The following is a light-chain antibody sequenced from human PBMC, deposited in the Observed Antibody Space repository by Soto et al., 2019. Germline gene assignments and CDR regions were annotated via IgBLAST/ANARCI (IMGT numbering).Light chain of an antibody. CDR1: QTISDY. CDR3: QQSYPVPYT. V-gene: IGKV1-39*01. J-gene: IGKJ2*01. CDR2: GAS. Sequence: DIQMTQSPSSLSASVGDRVTITCRASQTISDYLNWYQHKPGRAPKLLISGASSLQSGAPSRIRGSGSGTEFTLTISSLQPEDFATYYCQQSYPVPYTFGQGTMLEIK.